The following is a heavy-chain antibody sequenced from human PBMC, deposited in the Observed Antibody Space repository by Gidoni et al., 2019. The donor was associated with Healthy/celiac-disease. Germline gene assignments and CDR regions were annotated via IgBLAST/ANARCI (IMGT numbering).Heavy chain of an antibody. V-gene: IGHV3-23*01. CDR1: GFPFSSYA. CDR2: ISGSGGST. Sequence: EVQLLESGGGLVQPGGSLRLSCAASGFPFSSYAMSWVRQAPGKGLELVSAISGSGGSTYYADSVKGRFTISRDNSKNTLYLQMNSLRAEDTAVYYCAKDEKPDYDFWSGYPFDYWGQGTLVTVSS. J-gene: IGHJ4*02. CDR3: AKDEKPDYDFWSGYPFDY. D-gene: IGHD3-3*01.